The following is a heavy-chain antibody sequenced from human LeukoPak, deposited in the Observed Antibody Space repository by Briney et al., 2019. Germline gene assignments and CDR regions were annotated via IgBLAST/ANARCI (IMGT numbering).Heavy chain of an antibody. CDR2: INHSGST. J-gene: IGHJ4*02. D-gene: IGHD3-22*01. V-gene: IGHV4-34*01. CDR1: GGSFSGYY. CDR3: VRMPKPRTYYYDSSGYNPHFDS. Sequence: SETLSLTCAVYGGSFSGYYWSWIRQPPGKGLECIGEINHSGSTNYNPSLKSRVTISVDTSKNQFSLNLTSVTAADTAVYYCVRMPKPRTYYYDSSGYNPHFDSWGQGTLVTVSS.